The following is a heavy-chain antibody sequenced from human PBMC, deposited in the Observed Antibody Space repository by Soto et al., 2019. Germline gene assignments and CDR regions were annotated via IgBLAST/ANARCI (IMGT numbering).Heavy chain of an antibody. CDR3: ARAPRRGTGYLEYFHY. Sequence: EASVKVSCKPSGYMFTSYYIHCMRQAPGQDLEWMGIINPSGGSTSYAQKFQGRVTMTSDTSTSTVYMELTSLRSEDTAVYYCARAPRRGTGYLEYFHYWGQGSLVTVSS. CDR2: INPSGGST. V-gene: IGHV1-46*01. D-gene: IGHD2-8*02. J-gene: IGHJ1*01. CDR1: GYMFTSYY.